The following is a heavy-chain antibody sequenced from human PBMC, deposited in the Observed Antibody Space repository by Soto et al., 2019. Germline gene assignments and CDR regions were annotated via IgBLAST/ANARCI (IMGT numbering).Heavy chain of an antibody. CDR1: SGSISSSNW. D-gene: IGHD4-17*01. J-gene: IGHJ3*02. CDR2: LYHSGSS. Sequence: QVQLQESGPGLVKPSGTLSLTCAVSSGSISSSNWWSWVRPPPGKGLEWIGELYHSGSSNYNPTHKRRATIAVDKSTIQFNLKLSPVPAADRGVYYCASEDDYGDYDAFDIWGQGTMVTFSS. V-gene: IGHV4-4*02. CDR3: ASEDDYGDYDAFDI.